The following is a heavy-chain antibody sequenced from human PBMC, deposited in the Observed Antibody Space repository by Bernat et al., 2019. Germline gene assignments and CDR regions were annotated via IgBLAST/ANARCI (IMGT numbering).Heavy chain of an antibody. V-gene: IGHV4-4*02. CDR1: GASISSSIW. CDR3: ARGYGWGSSSDAFDI. D-gene: IGHD3-10*01. CDR2: ISHSGST. J-gene: IGHJ3*02. Sequence: QVQLQESDPGLVRPSGTLSLTCAVSGASISSSIWWIWVRQPPGKGLEWTGEISHSGSTNYSPSLKSRVTISVDKSKNQFSLRLTSMTAADTAMYYCARGYGWGSSSDAFDIWGQGTMVTVSS.